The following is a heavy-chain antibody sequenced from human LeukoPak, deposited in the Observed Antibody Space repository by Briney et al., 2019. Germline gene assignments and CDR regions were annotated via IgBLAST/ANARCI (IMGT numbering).Heavy chain of an antibody. V-gene: IGHV1-46*01. J-gene: IGHJ4*02. CDR3: VWGAGYLDY. D-gene: IGHD3-16*01. Sequence: ASVKVSCKASGYTFTSYDINWVRQATGQGLEWMGIINPSGGSTSYAQKFQGRVTMTRDTSTSTVYMELSSLRSEDTAVYYCVWGAGYLDYWGQGTLVTVSS. CDR2: INPSGGST. CDR1: GYTFTSYD.